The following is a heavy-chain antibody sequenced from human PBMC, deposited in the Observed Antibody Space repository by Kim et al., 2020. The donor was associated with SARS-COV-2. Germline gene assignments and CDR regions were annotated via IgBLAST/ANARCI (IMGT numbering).Heavy chain of an antibody. Sequence: SVKVSCKASGGTFSSYAISWVRQAPGQGLEWMGGIIPIFGTANYAQKFQGRVTITADESTSTAYMELSSLRSEDTAVYYCARAGITMVRGVIVYNWFDPWGQGTLVTVSS. CDR1: GGTFSSYA. D-gene: IGHD3-10*01. V-gene: IGHV1-69*13. CDR2: IIPIFGTA. J-gene: IGHJ5*02. CDR3: ARAGITMVRGVIVYNWFDP.